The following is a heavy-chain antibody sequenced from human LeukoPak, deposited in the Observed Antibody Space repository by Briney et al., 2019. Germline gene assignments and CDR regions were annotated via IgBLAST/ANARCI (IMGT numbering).Heavy chain of an antibody. Sequence: PGGSLRLSCAASGFTFSSYAMHWVRQAPGKGLEWVAVISYDGSNKYYADSVKGRFTISRDNAKNSLYLQMNNLRAEDTAVYYCARANDNYYYYYMDVWGKGTTVTISS. J-gene: IGHJ6*03. CDR2: ISYDGSNK. V-gene: IGHV3-30*04. CDR3: ARANDNYYYYYMDV. CDR1: GFTFSSYA. D-gene: IGHD3-9*01.